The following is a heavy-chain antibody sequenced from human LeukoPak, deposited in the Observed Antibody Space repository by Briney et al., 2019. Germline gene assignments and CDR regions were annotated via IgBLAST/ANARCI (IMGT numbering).Heavy chain of an antibody. CDR3: ARDGGGNSSPGAFDI. Sequence: ASVKVSCKASGYTFTNYGISWVRQAPGQGLEWMGWISAYNGHTNYAQKLQGRVTMTTDTSTSTAYMELRSLRSDDTAVYYCARDGGGNSSPGAFDIWGQGTMVTVSS. V-gene: IGHV1-18*01. CDR2: ISAYNGHT. D-gene: IGHD4-23*01. CDR1: GYTFTNYG. J-gene: IGHJ3*02.